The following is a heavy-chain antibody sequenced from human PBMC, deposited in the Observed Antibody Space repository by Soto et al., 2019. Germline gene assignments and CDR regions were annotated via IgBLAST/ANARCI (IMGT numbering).Heavy chain of an antibody. V-gene: IGHV1-69*06. D-gene: IGHD6-19*01. CDR2: IIPIFGTA. J-gene: IGHJ4*02. CDR3: ARDIAVAGTVDY. Sequence: GASVKVSCKASGGTFSSYAISWVRQAPGQGLEWMGGIIPIFGTANYAQKFQGRVTITADKSTSTAYMELSSLRSEDTAVYYCARDIAVAGTVDYWGQGTLVTVSS. CDR1: GGTFSSYA.